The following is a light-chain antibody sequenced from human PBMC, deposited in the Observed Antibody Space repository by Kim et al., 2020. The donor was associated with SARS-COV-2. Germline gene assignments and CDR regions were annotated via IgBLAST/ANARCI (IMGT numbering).Light chain of an antibody. J-gene: IGKJ2*01. CDR3: QQYYRPPFT. CDR1: QSLSYSSNNQNY. CDR2: WAS. Sequence: DIVMTPSPDSLAVSLGERAAIDCKPSQSLSYSSNNQNYLAWYQQKPGQPPNLLIYWASSRESGVPDLFSGSGSGTHFTLTISSLQAEDVAVYYCQQYYRPPFTFRQGAELEI. V-gene: IGKV4-1*01.